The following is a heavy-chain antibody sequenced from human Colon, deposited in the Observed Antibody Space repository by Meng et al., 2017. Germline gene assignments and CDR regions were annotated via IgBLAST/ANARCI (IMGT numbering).Heavy chain of an antibody. CDR2: ISGHNGNT. CDR3: AGDDRYCDSTTCYAGNYYYYGMDV. V-gene: IGHV1-18*01. J-gene: IGHJ6*02. Sequence: ASVKVSCKASGYTFSNYGISWVRQAPGQGLEWMGWISGHNGNTNYAQNLQGRVTMTTDTSTSTAYMELRSLRSDDTAVYYCAGDDRYCDSTTCYAGNYYYYGMDVWGQGTTVTVSS. CDR1: GYTFSNYG. D-gene: IGHD2-2*01.